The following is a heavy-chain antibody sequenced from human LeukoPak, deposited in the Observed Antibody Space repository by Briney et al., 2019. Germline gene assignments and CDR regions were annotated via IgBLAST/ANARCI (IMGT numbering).Heavy chain of an antibody. CDR1: GFTFSDYG. CDR3: AKAPARYYDSSGYY. V-gene: IGHV3-23*01. J-gene: IGHJ4*02. Sequence: PGGSLRLSCAASGFTFSDYGMSWVRQAPGKGLEWVSGISGSGDRAYYAGSVEGRFTISRDNSKNTLYLQMNSLRAEDTAVYYCAKAPARYYDSSGYYWGQGTLVTVSS. CDR2: ISGSGDRA. D-gene: IGHD3-22*01.